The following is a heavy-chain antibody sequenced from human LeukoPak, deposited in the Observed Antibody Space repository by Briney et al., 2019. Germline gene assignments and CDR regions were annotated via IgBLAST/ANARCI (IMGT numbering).Heavy chain of an antibody. CDR3: AKFIQAGPGDYFDY. V-gene: IGHV4-28*05. J-gene: IGHJ4*02. CDR2: IYYSGSI. Sequence: SETLSLTCGVSGYAMSSSDWWGWIRQPPGKALEWIGYIYYSGSIDYNPSLKSRVTMSIDTSNNQFSLRLSSVTAADTAVYYCAKFIQAGPGDYFDYWGQGTLVTVFS. D-gene: IGHD2-21*01. CDR1: GYAMSSSDW.